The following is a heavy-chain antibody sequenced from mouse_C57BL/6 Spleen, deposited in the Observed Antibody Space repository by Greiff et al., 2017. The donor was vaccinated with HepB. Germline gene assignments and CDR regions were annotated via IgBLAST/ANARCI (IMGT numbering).Heavy chain of an antibody. J-gene: IGHJ2*01. CDR3: ASGGWFPFDY. CDR2: ISSGSSTI. V-gene: IGHV5-17*01. CDR1: GFTFSDYG. Sequence: EVQLVESGGGLVKPGGSLKLSCAASGFTFSDYGMHWVRQAPEKGLEWVAYISSGSSTIYYADTVKGRFTISRDNATNTLFLQMTSLRSEDTAMYYCASGGWFPFDYWGQGTTLTVAS. D-gene: IGHD2-3*01.